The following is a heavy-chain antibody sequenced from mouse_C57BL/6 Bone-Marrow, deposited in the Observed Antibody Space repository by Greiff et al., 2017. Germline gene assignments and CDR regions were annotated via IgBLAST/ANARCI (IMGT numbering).Heavy chain of an antibody. J-gene: IGHJ4*01. Sequence: VQLQQSGAELVRPGASVKFSCTASGFNIKDYYMHWVKQRPEQGLEWIGRIDPEDGDTEYAPKFQGKATMTADTSSNTAYMQLSSLTSEDTAVYYCTTHYYYCSCYAMAYWGQGTSVTVSS. D-gene: IGHD1-1*01. V-gene: IGHV14-1*01. CDR1: GFNIKDYY. CDR3: TTHYYYCSCYAMAY. CDR2: IDPEDGDT.